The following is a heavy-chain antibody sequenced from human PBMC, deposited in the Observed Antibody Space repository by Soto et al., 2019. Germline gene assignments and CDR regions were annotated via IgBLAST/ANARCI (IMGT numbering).Heavy chain of an antibody. CDR2: INSDGSHT. CDR3: ARGGAYGDYRSAY. V-gene: IGHV3-74*01. CDR1: GFNFSIYW. J-gene: IGHJ4*02. D-gene: IGHD4-17*01. Sequence: EVQLVESGGGLAQPGGSLRLSCAASGFNFSIYWMHWVRQAPGKGLVWVSRINSDGSHTDYADSVKGRFTISRDNPNNTLYPQIHSLGAEDTAVFYCARGGAYGDYRSAYLGQGTLVTVSS.